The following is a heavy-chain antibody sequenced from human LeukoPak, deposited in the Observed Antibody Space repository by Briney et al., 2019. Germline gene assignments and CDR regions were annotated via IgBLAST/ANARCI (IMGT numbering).Heavy chain of an antibody. CDR2: ISGGGTTI. CDR1: GFTFSTYE. D-gene: IGHD3-16*01. J-gene: IGHJ3*02. Sequence: GGSLRLSCAASGFTFSTYELYWVRQAPGKGLEWISYISGGGTTIKYADSVRGRFTISRDDGRESLYLQMNSLRVEDTAIYYCGASRQYVGAFDIWGQGTLVSVSS. CDR3: GASRQYVGAFDI. V-gene: IGHV3-48*03.